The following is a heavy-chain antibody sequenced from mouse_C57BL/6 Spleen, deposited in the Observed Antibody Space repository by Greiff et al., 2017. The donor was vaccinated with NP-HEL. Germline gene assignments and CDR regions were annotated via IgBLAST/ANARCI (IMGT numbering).Heavy chain of an antibody. V-gene: IGHV14-1*01. D-gene: IGHD2-5*01. CDR3: TTSNYSNYDWFAY. CDR1: GFNIKDYY. J-gene: IGHJ3*01. Sequence: VQLHQSGAELVRPGASVKLSCTASGFNIKDYYMHWVKQRPEQGLEWIGRIDPEDGDTEYAPKFQGKATMTADTSSNTAYLQLSSLTSEDTAVYYCTTSNYSNYDWFAYWGQGTLVTVSA. CDR2: IDPEDGDT.